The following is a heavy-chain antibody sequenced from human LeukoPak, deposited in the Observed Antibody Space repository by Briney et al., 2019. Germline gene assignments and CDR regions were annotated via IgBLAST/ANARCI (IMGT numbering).Heavy chain of an antibody. CDR1: GASISSFY. D-gene: IGHD1-26*01. CDR3: ARRLESGSFDAFDI. Sequence: SETLSLTCTVSGASISSFYWGWIRQPPGMRLEWIGYIYYSGSTYYNPSLKSRVTISVDTSKNQFSLKLSSVTAADTAVYYCARRLESGSFDAFDIWGQGTMVTVSS. V-gene: IGHV4-59*04. J-gene: IGHJ3*02. CDR2: IYYSGST.